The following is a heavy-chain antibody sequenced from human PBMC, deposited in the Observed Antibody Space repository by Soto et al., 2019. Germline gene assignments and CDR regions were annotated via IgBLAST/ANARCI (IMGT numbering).Heavy chain of an antibody. CDR3: ARGGSLGGLDI. CDR1: GFIFSSHG. J-gene: IGHJ3*02. Sequence: GGSLRLSCAASGFIFSSHGMHWVRQAPGKGLEWVAVIWYDGSYKYYADSVKGRFTISRDNSKNTLYLHMNSLRAEDTAVYYCARGGSLGGLDIWGQGTMVTVSS. V-gene: IGHV3-33*01. D-gene: IGHD1-26*01. CDR2: IWYDGSYK.